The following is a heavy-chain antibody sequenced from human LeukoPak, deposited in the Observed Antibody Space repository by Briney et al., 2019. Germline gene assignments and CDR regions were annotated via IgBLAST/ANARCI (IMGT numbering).Heavy chain of an antibody. V-gene: IGHV3-74*01. CDR1: GFTFSSYW. CDR3: VRATTKDYFDY. J-gene: IGHJ4*02. Sequence: GGSLRLSRAASGFTFSSYWMPWVRQAPGKGLVWVSRINSDGSSTSYADSVKGRFTISRDNAKNTLYLQMNSLRAEDTAVYYCVRATTKDYFDYWGQGTVVSVSS. D-gene: IGHD5-24*01. CDR2: INSDGSST.